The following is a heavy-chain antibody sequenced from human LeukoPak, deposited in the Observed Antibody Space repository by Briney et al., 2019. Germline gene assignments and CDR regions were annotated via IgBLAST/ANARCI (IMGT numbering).Heavy chain of an antibody. V-gene: IGHV4-4*07. CDR3: ARSHLWSFDY. J-gene: IGHJ4*02. CDR1: GGSLSSYY. Sequence: SETLSLTCTVSGGSLSSYYWNWIRQPAGKGLEWIGRIYTSGSTYYNPSLKSRVTISIDTSKNQFSLKLNSVTAADTAVYFCARSHLWSFDYWGQGTLVTVSS. D-gene: IGHD3-10*01. CDR2: IYTSGST.